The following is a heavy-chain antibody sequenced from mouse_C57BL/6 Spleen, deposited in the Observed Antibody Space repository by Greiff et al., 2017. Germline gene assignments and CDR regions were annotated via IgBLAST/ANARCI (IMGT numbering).Heavy chain of an antibody. J-gene: IGHJ2*01. D-gene: IGHD1-1*01. CDR1: GYSITSGYY. Sequence: VQLQQSGPGLVKPSQSLSLTCSVTGYSITSGYYWNWIRQFPGNKLEWMGYISYDGSNNYNPSLKNRISITRDTSKNQFFLKLNSVTTEDTATYYCARDSPITTVVGGYFDYWGQGTTLTVSS. CDR3: ARDSPITTVVGGYFDY. CDR2: ISYDGSN. V-gene: IGHV3-6*01.